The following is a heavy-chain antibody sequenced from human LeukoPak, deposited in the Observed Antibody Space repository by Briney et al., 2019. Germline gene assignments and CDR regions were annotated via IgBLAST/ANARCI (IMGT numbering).Heavy chain of an antibody. D-gene: IGHD5-24*01. J-gene: IGHJ3*02. CDR2: IYPGDSDT. V-gene: IGHV5-51*01. Sequence: GESLKISCKGSGYSFTSYWIGWVRQMPGKGLEWMGIIYPGDSDTRYSPSFQGQVTISADKSISTAYLQWSNLKASDTAMYYCARGRRDGYNYDAFDIWGQGTMVTVSS. CDR3: ARGRRDGYNYDAFDI. CDR1: GYSFTSYW.